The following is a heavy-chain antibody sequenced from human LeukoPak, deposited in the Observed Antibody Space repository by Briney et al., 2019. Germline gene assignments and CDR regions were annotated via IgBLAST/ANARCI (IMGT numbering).Heavy chain of an antibody. D-gene: IGHD6-19*01. CDR3: AGGRIAVAGTGAFDI. V-gene: IGHV4-61*02. CDR2: IYTSGST. CDR1: GGSISSGSYY. J-gene: IGHJ3*02. Sequence: SQTLSLTCTVSGGSISSGSYYWSWIRQPAGTGLEWIGRIYTSGSTNYNPSLKSRVTTSVDTSKNQFSLKLSSVTAADTAVYSCAGGRIAVAGTGAFDIWGQGTMVTVSS.